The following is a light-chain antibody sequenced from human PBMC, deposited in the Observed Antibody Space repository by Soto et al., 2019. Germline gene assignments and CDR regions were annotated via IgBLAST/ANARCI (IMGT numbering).Light chain of an antibody. CDR1: SSNIGTYR. J-gene: IGLJ1*01. CDR2: SDN. Sequence: QSVLTQPPSASGTPGQRVTISCSGSSSNIGTYRVSWYQHFPGTAPRPLIYSDNQRPSGVPDRFSASKSGASASLAISGLQSEDEAYFYCAAWDDSLNGYVFGTGTKVTVL. CDR3: AAWDDSLNGYV. V-gene: IGLV1-44*01.